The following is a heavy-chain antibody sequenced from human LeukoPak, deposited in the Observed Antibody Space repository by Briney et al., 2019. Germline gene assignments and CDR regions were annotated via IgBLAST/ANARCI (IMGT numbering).Heavy chain of an antibody. J-gene: IGHJ6*02. Sequence: GGSLRLSCAASGFTFSDHWMNWARQAPGKGLEWVASINHNGNVNYYVDSVKGRFTISRDNAKNSLYLQMSNLRTEDTAVYFCGRGGGVAVWGQGATVTVSS. CDR2: INHNGNVN. CDR1: GFTFSDHW. D-gene: IGHD3-16*01. V-gene: IGHV3-7*03. CDR3: GRGGGVAV.